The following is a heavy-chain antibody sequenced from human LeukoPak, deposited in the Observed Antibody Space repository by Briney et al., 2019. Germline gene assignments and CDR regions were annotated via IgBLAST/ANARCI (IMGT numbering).Heavy chain of an antibody. CDR2: ISGSGGST. CDR3: AKAKSNWGSYYFDY. V-gene: IGHV3-23*01. J-gene: IGHJ4*02. Sequence: QPGGCLRLSCAASGSTFRNYAVSWVRQAPGKGLEWVSAISGSGGSTYYADSVKGRFTISRDNSKNTLYLQMNSLRAEDTAVYYCAKAKSNWGSYYFDYWGQGTLVTVSS. D-gene: IGHD7-27*01. CDR1: GSTFRNYA.